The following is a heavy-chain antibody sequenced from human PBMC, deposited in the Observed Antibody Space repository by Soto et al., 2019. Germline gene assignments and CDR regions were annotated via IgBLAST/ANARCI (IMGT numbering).Heavy chain of an antibody. CDR3: AGRLTTAAGLDY. Sequence: VQLVESGGGLIQPGGSLRLSCAASGFTVSNNHMTWVRQAAGKGLELVSFVHGGGSTSYADSVKGRFTISRDNSKNTLYLQMYSLRAEDPAIYYCAGRLTTAAGLDYWGRGTLVTVSS. V-gene: IGHV3-53*01. CDR2: VHGGGST. D-gene: IGHD3-16*01. CDR1: GFTVSNNH. J-gene: IGHJ4*02.